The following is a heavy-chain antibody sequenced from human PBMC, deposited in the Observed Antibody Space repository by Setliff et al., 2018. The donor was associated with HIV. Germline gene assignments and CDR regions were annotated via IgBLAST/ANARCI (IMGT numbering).Heavy chain of an antibody. CDR3: AREGVNFWTPPGWFDP. CDR1: GGFITNDGYY. D-gene: IGHD3-3*01. CDR2: IYFNGNT. V-gene: IGHV4-31*03. Sequence: PSETLSLTCTVSGGFITNDGYYWTWIRHRPGKGLEWIGYIYFNGNTHYNPSLEGRVTMSVDTSKKQFSLMLTSVTAADTAVYYCAREGVNFWTPPGWFDPWGQGTLVTVSS. J-gene: IGHJ5*02.